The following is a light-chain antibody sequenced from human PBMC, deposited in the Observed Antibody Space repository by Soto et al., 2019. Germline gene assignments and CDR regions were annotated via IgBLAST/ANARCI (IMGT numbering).Light chain of an antibody. CDR2: DAS. CDR1: QSVKTF. V-gene: IGKV3-11*01. J-gene: IGKJ5*01. CDR3: LQRSHWPPIT. Sequence: EIVLTQSPATLSLSPGERATLSCRASQSVKTFLLWYQHRPGQAPRVLIYDASHRATGIPARFRGSGSGTDFTLTISSLEPEDAGIYYCLQRSHWPPITFGQGTRLEV.